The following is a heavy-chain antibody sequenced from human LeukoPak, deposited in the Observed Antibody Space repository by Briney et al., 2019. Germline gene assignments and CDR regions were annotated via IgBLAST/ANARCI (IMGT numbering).Heavy chain of an antibody. Sequence: PSETLSLTCTVSGYSISSGYYWGWIRQPPGKGLEWIGNIYHSGSTYYNPSLKSRVTILVDTSKNQFSLKLRSVTAADTAVYYCARVVQSTDSSGFYLPEYFQHWGQGTLVTVSS. V-gene: IGHV4-38-2*02. CDR3: ARVVQSTDSSGFYLPEYFQH. CDR2: IYHSGST. D-gene: IGHD3-22*01. CDR1: GYSISSGYY. J-gene: IGHJ1*01.